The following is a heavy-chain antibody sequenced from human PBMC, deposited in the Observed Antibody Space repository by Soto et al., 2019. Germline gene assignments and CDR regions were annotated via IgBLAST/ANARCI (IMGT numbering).Heavy chain of an antibody. J-gene: IGHJ5*02. CDR1: GYTFTNFG. V-gene: IGHV1-18*01. CDR3: ARDIVVVVPASDSSDP. Sequence: ASVKVSCKASGYTFTNFGISWVRQAPGQGLEWMGWISGYNSKTNYGKKIQDRVTMTTDTSTNTAYMELRILRSDDSVVFYCARDIVVVVPASDSSDPWGQGTLVTVSS. D-gene: IGHD2-15*01. CDR2: ISGYNSKT.